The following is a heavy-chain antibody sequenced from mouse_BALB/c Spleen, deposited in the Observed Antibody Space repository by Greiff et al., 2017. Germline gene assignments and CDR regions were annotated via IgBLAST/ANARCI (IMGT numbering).Heavy chain of an antibody. V-gene: IGHV14-3*02. CDR2: IDPANGNT. Sequence: EVQVVESGAELVKPGASVKLSCTASGFNIKDTYMHWVKQRPEQGLEWIGRIDPANGNTKYDPKFQGKATITADTSSNTAYLQLSSLTSEDTAVYYCAREGAPLLRYYFDYWGQGTTLTVSS. J-gene: IGHJ2*01. D-gene: IGHD1-1*01. CDR1: GFNIKDTY. CDR3: AREGAPLLRYYFDY.